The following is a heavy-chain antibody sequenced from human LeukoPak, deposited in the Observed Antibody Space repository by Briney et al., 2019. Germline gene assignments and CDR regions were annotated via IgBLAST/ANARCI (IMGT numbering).Heavy chain of an antibody. CDR2: IIPIFGTA. J-gene: IGHJ5*02. V-gene: IGHV1-69*13. D-gene: IGHD4-17*01. CDR1: GYTFTNYG. CDR3: ARGVHDYGDYVAWGSWFDP. Sequence: SVKVSCKASGYTFTNYGFSWVRQAPGQGLEWMGGIIPIFGTANYAQKFQGRVTITADESTSTAYMELSSLRSEDTAVYYCARGVHDYGDYVAWGSWFDPWGQGTLVTVSS.